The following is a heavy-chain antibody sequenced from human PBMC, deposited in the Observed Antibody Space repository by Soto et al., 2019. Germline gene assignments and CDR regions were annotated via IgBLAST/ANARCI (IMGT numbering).Heavy chain of an antibody. CDR2: IYHSGST. CDR3: ARAGSSSFTDWFDP. J-gene: IGHJ5*02. V-gene: IGHV4-30-2*01. Sequence: SETLSLTCAVSGGSISSGGYSWSWIRQPPGKGLEWIGYIYHSGSTYYNPSLKSRVTISVDRSKNQFSLKLSSVTAADTAVYYCARAGSSSFTDWFDPWGQGTLVTVSS. D-gene: IGHD6-13*01. CDR1: GGSISSGGYS.